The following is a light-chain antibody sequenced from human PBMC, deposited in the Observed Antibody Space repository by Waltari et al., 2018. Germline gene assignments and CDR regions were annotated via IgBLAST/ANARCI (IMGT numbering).Light chain of an antibody. Sequence: EIVLTQSPDTLSLSPGERATIPCRASQSVGRSLARYQQKPGQAPGLLIFCASNRATGIPDRFSGSGSGTDFSLTISRLEPEDFAVYYCQHYVALPATFGQGTKVEIK. J-gene: IGKJ1*01. CDR3: QHYVALPAT. V-gene: IGKV3-20*01. CDR2: CAS. CDR1: QSVGRS.